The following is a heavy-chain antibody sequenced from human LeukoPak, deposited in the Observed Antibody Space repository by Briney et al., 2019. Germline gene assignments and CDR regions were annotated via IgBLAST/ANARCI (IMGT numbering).Heavy chain of an antibody. V-gene: IGHV4-39*01. CDR2: IYYSGST. J-gene: IGHJ6*03. D-gene: IGHD5-18*01. Sequence: SETLSLTCTVSGGSISSSSCYWGWIRQPPGKGLEWIGSIYYSGSTYYNPSLKSRVTISVDTSKNQFSLKLSSVTAADTAVYYCASPAMAFIDQGRYNYYYYMDVWGKGTTVTVSS. CDR3: ASPAMAFIDQGRYNYYYYMDV. CDR1: GGSISSSSCY.